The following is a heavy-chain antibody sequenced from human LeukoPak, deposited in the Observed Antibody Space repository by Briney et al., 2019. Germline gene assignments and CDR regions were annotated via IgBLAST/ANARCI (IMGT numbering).Heavy chain of an antibody. Sequence: PSETLSLTCNVSNDSINDSYWTWIRQPPGKRLEWIGYISNSGTTKYNPSLKSRVTISVDTSNNQISLRLRSVTAADTAVYFCARGGRNFDYWGQGTLVTVSS. J-gene: IGHJ4*02. CDR1: NDSINDSY. CDR2: ISNSGTT. D-gene: IGHD1-26*01. CDR3: ARGGRNFDY. V-gene: IGHV4-59*01.